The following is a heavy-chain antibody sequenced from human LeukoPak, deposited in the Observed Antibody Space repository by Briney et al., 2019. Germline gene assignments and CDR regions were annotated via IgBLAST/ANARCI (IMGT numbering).Heavy chain of an antibody. CDR3: AKDLLVGATSGYFDY. Sequence: GGSLRLSCAASGFTFSNYAMTWVRQASGKGLEWVSTINRSGGSTYYADSVKGRFTISRDNTKNTLYLQMNSLRAEDMAVYYCAKDLLVGATSGYFDYWGQGTLVTVSS. D-gene: IGHD1-26*01. V-gene: IGHV3-23*01. CDR1: GFTFSNYA. CDR2: INRSGGST. J-gene: IGHJ4*02.